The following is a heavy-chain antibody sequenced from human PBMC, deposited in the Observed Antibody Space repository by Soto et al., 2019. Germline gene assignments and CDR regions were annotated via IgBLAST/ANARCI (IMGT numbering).Heavy chain of an antibody. CDR2: IYHSGST. CDR1: GGSISSSNW. V-gene: IGHV4-4*02. Sequence: LSLTCAVSGGSISSSNWWNWVRQPPGKGLEWIGEIYHSGSTNYNPSLKSRVTISVDKSKNQFSLKLSSVTAADTAVYYCARDPGSSSGWSHWFDPWGQGTLVTVSS. D-gene: IGHD6-19*01. CDR3: ARDPGSSSGWSHWFDP. J-gene: IGHJ5*02.